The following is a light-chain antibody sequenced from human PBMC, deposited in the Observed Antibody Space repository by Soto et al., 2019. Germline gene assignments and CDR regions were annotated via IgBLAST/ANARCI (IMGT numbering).Light chain of an antibody. CDR2: SNN. CDR3: AAWDDSLNGVV. V-gene: IGLV1-44*01. CDR1: SSNIGRYT. J-gene: IGLJ2*01. Sequence: QSVLTQPPSSSGTPGQRVTISCSGSSSNIGRYTVNWYQQLPGTAPKLLIYSNNQRPSGVPDRFSGSTSGTSASLAISGPQSEDEADYYCAAWDDSLNGVVFGGGTKLTVL.